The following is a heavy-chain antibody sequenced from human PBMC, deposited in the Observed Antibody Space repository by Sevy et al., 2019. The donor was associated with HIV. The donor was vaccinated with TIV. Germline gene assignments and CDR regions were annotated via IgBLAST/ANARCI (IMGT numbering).Heavy chain of an antibody. J-gene: IGHJ4*02. V-gene: IGHV3-15*01. Sequence: GGSLRLSCTASGFIFSNVWMSWVRQAPGKGLEWVGCIKTETDGGTIDYAAPVKDRFTISRDDSKNTLYLEMNTLKTEDTAVYFCTTGHDSGAIFDYWGQGTLVTVSS. CDR3: TTGHDSGAIFDY. CDR1: GFIFSNVW. CDR2: IKTETDGGTI. D-gene: IGHD2-8*02.